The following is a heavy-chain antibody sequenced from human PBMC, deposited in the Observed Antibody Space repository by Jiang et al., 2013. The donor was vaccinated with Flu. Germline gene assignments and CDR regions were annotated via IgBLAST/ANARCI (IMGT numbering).Heavy chain of an antibody. CDR3: ARDSGPPLRWFDP. J-gene: IGHJ5*02. CDR2: IYYSGTT. CDR1: GASISSHY. V-gene: IGHV4-59*11. Sequence: QLVESGPGLVKPSETLSLTCTVSGASISSHYWSWIRQPPGKGLEWIGNIYYSGTTDYNPSLKSRVTISVDMSKNQFSLKLKSVTAADTAVYFCARDSGPPLRWFDPWGQGTLVTVSS. D-gene: IGHD1-14*01.